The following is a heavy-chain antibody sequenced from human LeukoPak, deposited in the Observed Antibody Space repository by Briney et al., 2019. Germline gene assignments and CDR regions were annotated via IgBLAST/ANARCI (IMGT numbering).Heavy chain of an antibody. CDR3: AAAPYDSSGYYGH. CDR1: GFTFTSSA. V-gene: IGHV1-58*02. D-gene: IGHD3-22*01. Sequence: SVKVSCKAYGFTFTSSAMQWMRQPRGQRLEWIGWIVLGSGNANYAQKFQERVSITRDMSTSTAYMELSSLRSEDTAVYYCAAAPYDSSGYYGHWGQGTLVTVSS. J-gene: IGHJ4*02. CDR2: IVLGSGNA.